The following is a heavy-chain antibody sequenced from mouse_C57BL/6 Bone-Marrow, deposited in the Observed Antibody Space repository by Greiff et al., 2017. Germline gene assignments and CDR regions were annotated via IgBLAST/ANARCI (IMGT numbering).Heavy chain of an antibody. J-gene: IGHJ1*03. CDR3: VRPLPLVFDV. V-gene: IGHV10-1*01. D-gene: IGHD2-1*01. CDR1: GFSFNTYA. Sequence: EVKLVESGGGLVQPKGSLKLSCAASGFSFNTYAMNWVRQAPGKGLEWVARIRSKSNNYATYYADSVKDRFTISRDDSESMLYLQMNNLKTEDTAMYYCVRPLPLVFDVWGTGTTVTVSS. CDR2: IRSKSNNYAT.